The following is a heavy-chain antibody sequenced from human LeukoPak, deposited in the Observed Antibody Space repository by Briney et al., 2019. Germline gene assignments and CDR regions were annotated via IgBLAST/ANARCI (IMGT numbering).Heavy chain of an antibody. CDR2: ISPTGSTT. V-gene: IGHV3-74*01. Sequence: GGSLRLSCTASGFSFSGHWMHWARQLPGKGLVWVSRISPTGSTTSYADSVKGRFTVSRDNAKNTLYLQVNNLRAEDTAVHYCARGPNSNWSGLDFWGQGTLLTVSS. D-gene: IGHD6-6*01. CDR1: GFSFSGHW. J-gene: IGHJ4*02. CDR3: ARGPNSNWSGLDF.